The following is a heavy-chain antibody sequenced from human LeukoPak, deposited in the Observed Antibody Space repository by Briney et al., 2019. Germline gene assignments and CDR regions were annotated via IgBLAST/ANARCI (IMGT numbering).Heavy chain of an antibody. CDR3: TRGNKEGSATLDV. J-gene: IGHJ6*02. Sequence: PGRSLRLSCAAFGFTFDYYGMHWVRQAPGKGLEWVAVIWYDGSKKCYAESVKGRFIISRDNSENTLYLQVNSLRAEDTAVYYCTRGNKEGSATLDVWGQGTTVTVSS. V-gene: IGHV3-33*01. CDR1: GFTFDYYG. D-gene: IGHD2-15*01. CDR2: IWYDGSKK.